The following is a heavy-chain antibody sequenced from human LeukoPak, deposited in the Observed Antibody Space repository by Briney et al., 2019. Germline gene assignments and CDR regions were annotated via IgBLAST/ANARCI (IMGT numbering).Heavy chain of an antibody. D-gene: IGHD3-10*01. J-gene: IGHJ3*02. Sequence: GGSLRLSCAASGFTFNTYAMHWVRQAPGKGLEWVAVISYDGSNKYYADSVKGRFTISRDNSKNTLYLQMNSLRAEDTAVYYCAKDMVRSGIPQSAFDIWGQGTMVTVSS. CDR1: GFTFNTYA. V-gene: IGHV3-30*04. CDR3: AKDMVRSGIPQSAFDI. CDR2: ISYDGSNK.